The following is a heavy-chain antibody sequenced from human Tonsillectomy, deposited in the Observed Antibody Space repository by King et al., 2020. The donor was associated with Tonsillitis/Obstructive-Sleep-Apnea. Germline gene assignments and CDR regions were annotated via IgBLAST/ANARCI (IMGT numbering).Heavy chain of an antibody. V-gene: IGHV3-33*01. J-gene: IGHJ3*02. Sequence: VQLVESGGGVVQPGRSLRLSCAASGFTFSSYGMHWVRQAPGKGLEWVAVIWYDGSNKYYADSVKGRFTISRDNSKNTLYLQMNSLRAEDTAVYYCARDYGDYKGGAFDIWGQGTMVTVSS. CDR1: GFTFSSYG. CDR3: ARDYGDYKGGAFDI. D-gene: IGHD4-17*01. CDR2: IWYDGSNK.